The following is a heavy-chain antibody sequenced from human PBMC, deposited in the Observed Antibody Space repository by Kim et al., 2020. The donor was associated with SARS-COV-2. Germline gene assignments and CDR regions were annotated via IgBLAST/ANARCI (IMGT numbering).Heavy chain of an antibody. CDR3: AKEGVISGSPVSFDP. CDR2: FSMGGGRS. D-gene: IGHD6-19*01. J-gene: IGHJ5*02. CDR1: GFTFSLFG. Sequence: GGSLRLSCAASGFTFSLFGMTWVRQAPGKGLEWVASFSMGGGRSYYADSGKGRFTLSRDDSSNTFYLQMSSLRVEDTAVYYCAKEGVISGSPVSFDPLG. V-gene: IGHV3-23*01.